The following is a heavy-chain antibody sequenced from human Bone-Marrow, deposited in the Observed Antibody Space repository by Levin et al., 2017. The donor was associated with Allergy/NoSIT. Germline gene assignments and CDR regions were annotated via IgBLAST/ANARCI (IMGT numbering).Heavy chain of an antibody. V-gene: IGHV4-39*01. J-gene: IGHJ4*02. Sequence: PSETLSLTCTVSGGSISSSSYYWGWIRQPPEKGLEWIGSIYYSGNMYYNPSLKSRVTISVDTSKNQFSLKLNSVTAADTAVYYCARIRNLGSSRDSPDDYWGQGTLVTVSS. CDR2: IYYSGNM. CDR3: ARIRNLGSSRDSPDDY. D-gene: IGHD6-6*01. CDR1: GGSISSSSYY.